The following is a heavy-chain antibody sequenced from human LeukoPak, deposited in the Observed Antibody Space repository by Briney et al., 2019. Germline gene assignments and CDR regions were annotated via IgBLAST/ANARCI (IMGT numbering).Heavy chain of an antibody. D-gene: IGHD6-19*01. CDR1: GFHFSSYA. J-gene: IGHJ4*02. CDR2: ISGSGGST. CDR3: AKAASGWPFDY. V-gene: IGHV3-23*01. Sequence: GALRLSFAASGFHFSSYAMRWGRPAPGKGGEGVSAISGSGGSTYYADSVKGRFTISRDNSKNTLYLQMNSLRAEDTAVYYCAKAASGWPFDYWGQGTLVTVSS.